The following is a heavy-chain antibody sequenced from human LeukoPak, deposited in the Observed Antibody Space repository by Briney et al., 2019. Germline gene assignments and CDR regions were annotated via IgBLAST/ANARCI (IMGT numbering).Heavy chain of an antibody. V-gene: IGHV4-34*01. J-gene: IGHJ3*02. Sequence: SETLSLTCAVCGGSFSGYYWSWIRQPPGQGLEWIGEINHSGSTNYNPSLKSRVTISVDTSKIQFSLKLSSVTTADTVVYYCARGTPGAFVIWGQGTMVTVCS. CDR1: GGSFSGYY. D-gene: IGHD7-27*01. CDR3: ARGTPGAFVI. CDR2: INHSGST.